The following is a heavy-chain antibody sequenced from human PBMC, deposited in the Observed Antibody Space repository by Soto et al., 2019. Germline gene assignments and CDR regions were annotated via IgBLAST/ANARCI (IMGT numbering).Heavy chain of an antibody. V-gene: IGHV1-46*01. D-gene: IGHD5-18*01. CDR3: ATSVNSAMAFDY. CDR1: GYIFTHYY. Sequence: QVQLVQSGAEVKKPGASVKVSCKASGYIFTHYYIHWVRQAPGQGLEWMGIINPNGGSTTYAQKFRAGFTMTRDTSTSTVYMELSSLRSEDSAVYYCATSVNSAMAFDYWGQGTLVTVSS. CDR2: INPNGGST. J-gene: IGHJ4*02.